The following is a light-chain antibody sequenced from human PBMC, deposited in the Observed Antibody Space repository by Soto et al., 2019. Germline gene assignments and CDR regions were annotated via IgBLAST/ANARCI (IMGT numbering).Light chain of an antibody. Sequence: EIVTTQSPATLSVSPGERATLSCRASQSINRNLAWYQQKPGQAPRLLIYGASTRATGIPASFSGSGSGTEFTLTISSLQSEDFAVYYCQQYNNRWTFGQGTKVDI. CDR2: GAS. CDR3: QQYNNRWT. V-gene: IGKV3-15*01. J-gene: IGKJ1*01. CDR1: QSINRN.